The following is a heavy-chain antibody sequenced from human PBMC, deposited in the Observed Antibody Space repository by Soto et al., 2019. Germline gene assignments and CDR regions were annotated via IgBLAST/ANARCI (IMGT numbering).Heavy chain of an antibody. CDR2: ISLYSDGT. CDR3: ARVVPGAEAWFGP. V-gene: IGHV1-18*01. Sequence: ASVKVSCKTSGYTFSNYGITWVRQAPGQPLEWLGWISLYSDGTNYAQKFRGRVSMTTDTSTTTAYMELRSLRSDDTAVYCCARVVPGAEAWFGPWGQGTLVTVSS. D-gene: IGHD2-2*01. CDR1: GYTFSNYG. J-gene: IGHJ5*02.